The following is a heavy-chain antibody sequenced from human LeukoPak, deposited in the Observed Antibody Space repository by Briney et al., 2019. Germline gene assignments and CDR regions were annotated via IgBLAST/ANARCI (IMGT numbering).Heavy chain of an antibody. CDR2: IYTSGST. CDR1: GGSISSGSYY. Sequence: SQTLSLTCTVSGGSISSGSYYWSWIRQPAGKGLEWIGRIYTSGSTNYNPSLKSRVTISVDTSKNQFSLKLSSVTAADTAVYYCARLRSRGYYGSGSYSDYWGQGTLVTVSS. D-gene: IGHD3-10*01. J-gene: IGHJ4*02. CDR3: ARLRSRGYYGSGSYSDY. V-gene: IGHV4-61*02.